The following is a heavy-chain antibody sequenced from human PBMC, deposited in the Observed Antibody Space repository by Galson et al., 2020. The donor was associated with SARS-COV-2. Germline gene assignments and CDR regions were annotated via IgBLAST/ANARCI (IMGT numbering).Heavy chain of an antibody. CDR3: AGADIVLMVYAPPGYYYGMDV. CDR2: ISSSNSYI. V-gene: IGHV3-21*01. D-gene: IGHD2-8*01. CDR1: GFTVSSYS. Sequence: TGGSLRLSCAASGFTVSSYSMNWVRQAPGKGLEWVSSISSSNSYIYYADSVKGRFTISRDNAKNSLYLQMNSLRAEDTAVYYCAGADIVLMVYAPPGYYYGMDVWGQGTMVTVSS. J-gene: IGHJ6*02.